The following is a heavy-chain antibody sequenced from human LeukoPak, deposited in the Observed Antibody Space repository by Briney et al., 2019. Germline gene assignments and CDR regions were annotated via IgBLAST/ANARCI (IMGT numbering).Heavy chain of an antibody. CDR2: ISSSGSTI. Sequence: GGSLRLSCAASGFTFSSYEMNWVRQAPGKGLEWVSYISSSGSTIYYADSVKGRFTISRDNAKNSLYLQMNSLRAEDTAVYYCANRYCSSTSCASVYWGQGTLVTVSS. CDR3: ANRYCSSTSCASVY. V-gene: IGHV3-48*03. D-gene: IGHD2-2*01. J-gene: IGHJ4*02. CDR1: GFTFSSYE.